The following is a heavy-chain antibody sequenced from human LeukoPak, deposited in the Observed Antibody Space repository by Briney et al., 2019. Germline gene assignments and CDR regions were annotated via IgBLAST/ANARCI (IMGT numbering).Heavy chain of an antibody. J-gene: IGHJ4*02. CDR3: AREPRLEWLFSTGYFDY. D-gene: IGHD3-3*01. Sequence: AGSLRLSCAASGFTFANYGMSWVRHAPGKGLEWVSGINWNGGSTGYADSVKGRFTISRDNAKNSLSLQMNSLRAEDTALYYCAREPRLEWLFSTGYFDYWGQGTLVTVSS. CDR2: INWNGGST. CDR1: GFTFANYG. V-gene: IGHV3-20*04.